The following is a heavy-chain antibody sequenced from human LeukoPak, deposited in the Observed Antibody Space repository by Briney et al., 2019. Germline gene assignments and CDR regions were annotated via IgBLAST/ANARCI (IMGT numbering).Heavy chain of an antibody. CDR3: SARYSSSWLSPDDC. CDR1: GFTFSSYA. CDR2: ISGSGGST. J-gene: IGHJ4*02. Sequence: GGSLRLSCAASGFTFSSYAMSWVRQAPGKGLEWVSAISGSGGSTYYADSVKGRFTISRDNSKNTLYLQMNSLRAEDTAVYYFSARYSSSWLSPDDCWGQGTLVTVSS. V-gene: IGHV3-23*01. D-gene: IGHD6-13*01.